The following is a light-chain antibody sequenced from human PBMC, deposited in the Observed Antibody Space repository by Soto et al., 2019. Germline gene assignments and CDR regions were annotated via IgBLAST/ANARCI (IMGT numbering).Light chain of an antibody. CDR2: DAS. CDR1: QTISSGF. Sequence: EIVLTQSPGILYLSPGDRATLSCRASQTISSGFLAWYQQKVGQAPRLLIYDASNRATGVPDRFSGSGSGTDFSLTISRLEPEDFAVYHCQQYSSSPRTFGQGTRLET. V-gene: IGKV3-20*01. J-gene: IGKJ5*01. CDR3: QQYSSSPRT.